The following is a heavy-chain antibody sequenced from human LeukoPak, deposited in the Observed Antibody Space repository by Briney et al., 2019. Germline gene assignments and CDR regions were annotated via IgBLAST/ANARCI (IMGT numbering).Heavy chain of an antibody. CDR3: ARSYDSSGYYFDY. D-gene: IGHD3-22*01. CDR2: IWYDGSNK. J-gene: IGHJ4*02. V-gene: IGHV3-33*01. CDR1: GFTFSSYG. Sequence: GGSLRLSCATSGFTFSSYGMHWVRQAPGKGLEWVAVIWYDGSNKYYADSVKGRFTISRDNSKNTLYLQMNSLRAEDTAVYYCARSYDSSGYYFDYRGQGTLVTVSS.